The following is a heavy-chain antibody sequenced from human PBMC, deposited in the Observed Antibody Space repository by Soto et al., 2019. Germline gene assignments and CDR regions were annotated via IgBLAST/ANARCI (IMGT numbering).Heavy chain of an antibody. Sequence: SETLSLTCSVSRGSISTYYWSWIRQPPGKRLEWIGYIDDSGTTNYNPSLQSRVTISVDTSKNQFSLKMSSVTAADTAVYYCARVLRGSRHYFDYWGQGALVTVS. CDR2: IDDSGTT. V-gene: IGHV4-59*01. J-gene: IGHJ4*02. D-gene: IGHD3-10*01. CDR3: ARVLRGSRHYFDY. CDR1: RGSISTYY.